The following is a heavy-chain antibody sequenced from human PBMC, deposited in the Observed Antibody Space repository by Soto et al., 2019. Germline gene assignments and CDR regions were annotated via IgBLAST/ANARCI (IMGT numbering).Heavy chain of an antibody. D-gene: IGHD3-10*01. Sequence: SVKVSCKDSGGTFSSYAISWVRQAPGQGLEWMGGIIPIFHTANYAQRFQGRATITADESTSTAYMELSSLRSEDTAVYYCARDQVLLWFGGSPVGMDVWGQGTTVTVSS. CDR1: GGTFSSYA. CDR2: IIPIFHTA. V-gene: IGHV1-69*13. J-gene: IGHJ6*02. CDR3: ARDQVLLWFGGSPVGMDV.